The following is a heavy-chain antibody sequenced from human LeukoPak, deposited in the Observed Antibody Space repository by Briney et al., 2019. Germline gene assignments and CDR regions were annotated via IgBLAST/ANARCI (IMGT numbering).Heavy chain of an antibody. V-gene: IGHV4-39*07. Sequence: SETLSLTCSVSGGSISSSGYCWGWIRQPPGKGLEWIGSVYYSGTTYYNPSLKSRVIISVDTSKNQFSLRLSSVTAADTAIYYCAREYSSSRYDYWGQGTPVSVSS. J-gene: IGHJ4*02. CDR2: VYYSGTT. CDR1: GGSISSSGYC. CDR3: AREYSSSRYDY. D-gene: IGHD6-13*01.